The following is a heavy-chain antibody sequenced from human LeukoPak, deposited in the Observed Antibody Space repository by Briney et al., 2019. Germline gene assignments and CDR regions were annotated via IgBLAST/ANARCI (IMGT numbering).Heavy chain of an antibody. CDR2: IYYSGTT. J-gene: IGHJ4*02. CDR3: AREAFGVFGVVKPIHY. V-gene: IGHV4-39*07. D-gene: IGHD3-3*01. Sequence: SETLSLTCTVSGDSIRRSIEYWAWIRQAPGKGLEWIGTIYYSGTTYYSPSLKSRVTFSVDTSKNQFSLKLTSVTAADTAVYYCAREAFGVFGVVKPIHYWGQGILVTVSA. CDR1: GDSIRRSIEY.